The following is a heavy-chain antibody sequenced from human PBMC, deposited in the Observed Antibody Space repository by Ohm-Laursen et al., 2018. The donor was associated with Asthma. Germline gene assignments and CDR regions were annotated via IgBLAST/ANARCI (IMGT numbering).Heavy chain of an antibody. CDR2: ISAYNGNT. J-gene: IGHJ4*02. V-gene: IGHV1-18*01. CDR1: GGTFSSYA. CDR3: ARGWSEGKFDY. Sequence: GATVKISCKASGGTFSSYAISWVRQAPGQGLEWMGWISAYNGNTNYAQKLQGRVTMTTDTSTSTAYMELRSLRSDDTAVYYCARGWSEGKFDYWGQGTLVTVSS.